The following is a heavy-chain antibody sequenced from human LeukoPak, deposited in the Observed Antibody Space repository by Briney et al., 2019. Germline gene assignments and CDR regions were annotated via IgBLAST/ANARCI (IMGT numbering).Heavy chain of an antibody. CDR1: GYTFSSYG. CDR3: ARTYCSGGSCYSFDY. D-gene: IGHD2-15*01. CDR2: ISAYNGNT. J-gene: IGHJ4*02. Sequence: ASVRVSFKASGYTFSSYGISWVRQAPGQGLEWMGWISAYNGNTNYAQKLQGRVTMTTDTSTSTAYMELRSLRSDDTAVYYCARTYCSGGSCYSFDYWGQGTLVTVSS. V-gene: IGHV1-18*01.